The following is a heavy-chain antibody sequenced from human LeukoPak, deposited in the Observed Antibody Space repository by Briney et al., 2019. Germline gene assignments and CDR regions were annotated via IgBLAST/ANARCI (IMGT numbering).Heavy chain of an antibody. D-gene: IGHD5-24*01. CDR3: AKSGYNRFDY. J-gene: IGHJ4*02. CDR2: ISGSGSGGST. Sequence: GQDPRTPLEGASGISGSGSGGSTYYADSVKGRFTISRDKSKNTLYLQMNSLRAEDTDVYYCAKSGYNRFDYWGQGALVTVSS. V-gene: IGHV3-23*01.